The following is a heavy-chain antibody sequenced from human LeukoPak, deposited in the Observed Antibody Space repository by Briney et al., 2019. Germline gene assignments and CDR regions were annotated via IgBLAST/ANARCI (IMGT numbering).Heavy chain of an antibody. D-gene: IGHD5-12*01. V-gene: IGHV4-39*01. CDR2: IYYSGNT. CDR1: GGSISGSSYY. Sequence: TSETLSLTCTVSGGSISGSSYYWGWIRQPPGKGPEWIGNIYYSGNTYYNPSLRSRVTISVDTSKNQFSLKLSSVTAADTAVYYCARLGAYSGSGDYWGQGTLVTVSS. J-gene: IGHJ4*02. CDR3: ARLGAYSGSGDY.